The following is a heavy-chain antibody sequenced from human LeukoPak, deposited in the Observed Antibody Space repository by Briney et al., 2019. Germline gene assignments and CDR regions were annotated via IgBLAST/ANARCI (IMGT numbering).Heavy chain of an antibody. D-gene: IGHD3-22*01. Sequence: GGSLRLSCAASGFTVSSNYMSWVRQAPGKGLEWVSVIYSGGSTYYADSVKGRFTISRDNSKNTLYLQMNSLRAEDTAVYYCARGYYHDSSGYLDYWGQGTLVTVSS. J-gene: IGHJ4*02. V-gene: IGHV3-53*01. CDR1: GFTVSSNY. CDR3: ARGYYHDSSGYLDY. CDR2: IYSGGST.